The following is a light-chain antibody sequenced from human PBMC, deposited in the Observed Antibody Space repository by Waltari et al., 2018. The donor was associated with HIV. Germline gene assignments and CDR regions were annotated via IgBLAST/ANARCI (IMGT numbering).Light chain of an antibody. Sequence: EIVLPHSPATLSLSPGERATLSCRASQSVGSYLAWYQQKPGQAPRLLIYDASNRATGIPARFSGSGSGTDFTLTISSLEPEDFAVYYCQQRTNWPPYSFGQGTKLEIK. CDR2: DAS. CDR1: QSVGSY. J-gene: IGKJ2*03. CDR3: QQRTNWPPYS. V-gene: IGKV3-11*01.